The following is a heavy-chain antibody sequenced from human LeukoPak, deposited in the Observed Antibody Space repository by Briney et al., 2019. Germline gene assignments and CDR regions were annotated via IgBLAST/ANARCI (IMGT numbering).Heavy chain of an antibody. CDR2: IKSKANGETI. V-gene: IGHV3-15*07. Sequence: GGSLRLSCAGSGFTFSNAWMNWVRQAPGKGLEWVGRIKSKANGETIDYAPHVRGIFIISRDDSKNMAYLQINSLKTEDTAVYYCATGRYFDFWGRGTLVTVSS. CDR3: ATGRYFDF. CDR1: GFTFSNAW. J-gene: IGHJ2*01.